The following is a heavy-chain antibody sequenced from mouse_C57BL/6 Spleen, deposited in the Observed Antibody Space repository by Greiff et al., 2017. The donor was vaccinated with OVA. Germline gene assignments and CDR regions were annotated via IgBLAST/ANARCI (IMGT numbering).Heavy chain of an antibody. CDR3: ARGYYGSSYVDYAMDY. CDR1: GYTFTSYD. J-gene: IGHJ4*01. V-gene: IGHV1-81*01. D-gene: IGHD1-1*01. Sequence: VKLQESGAELARPGASVKLSCKASGYTFTSYDISWVKQRTGQGLEWIGEIYPRSGNTYYNEKFKGKATLTADKSSSTAYMELRSLTSEDSAVYFCARGYYGSSYVDYAMDYWGQGTSVTVSS. CDR2: IYPRSGNT.